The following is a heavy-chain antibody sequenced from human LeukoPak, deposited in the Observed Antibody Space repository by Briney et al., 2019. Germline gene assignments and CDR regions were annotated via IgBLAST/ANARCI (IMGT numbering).Heavy chain of an antibody. D-gene: IGHD5-12*01. CDR2: ISAYNGNT. Sequence: ASVKVSCKASGYTFTGYHMHWVRQAPGQGLEWMGWISAYNGNTNYAQKLQGRVTMTTDTSTSTAYMELRSLRSDDTAVYYCARGGYDLIPFDYWGQGTLVTVSS. CDR3: ARGGYDLIPFDY. V-gene: IGHV1-18*04. CDR1: GYTFTGYH. J-gene: IGHJ4*02.